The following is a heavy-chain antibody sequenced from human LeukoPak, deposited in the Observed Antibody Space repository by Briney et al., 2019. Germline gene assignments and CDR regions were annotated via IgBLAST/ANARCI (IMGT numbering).Heavy chain of an antibody. J-gene: IGHJ3*02. CDR1: GFTFSSYA. Sequence: GGSLRLSCAASGFTFSSYAMSWVRQAPGKGLEWVSAISGSGGSTYYADSVKGRFTISRDNSKNTLYLQMNSLRAEDTAVYYCAKDRRLRFLEWLSSAFDIWGQGTMVTVSS. D-gene: IGHD3-3*01. CDR3: AKDRRLRFLEWLSSAFDI. V-gene: IGHV3-23*01. CDR2: ISGSGGST.